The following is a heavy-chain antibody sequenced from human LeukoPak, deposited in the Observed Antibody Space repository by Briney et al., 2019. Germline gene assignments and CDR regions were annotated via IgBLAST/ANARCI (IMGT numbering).Heavy chain of an antibody. CDR3: ARGHHGMDV. CDR2: INRDEGER. Sequence: GGSLRLSCTASGFTFSNYWMNWVRQAPGKGPEWVAYINRDEGERSYVDSVKGRFSISRDNARNSLYLQMNSLRVDDTAVYYCARGHHGMDVWGQGAMVTVSS. J-gene: IGHJ6*02. CDR1: GFTFSNYW. V-gene: IGHV3-7*03.